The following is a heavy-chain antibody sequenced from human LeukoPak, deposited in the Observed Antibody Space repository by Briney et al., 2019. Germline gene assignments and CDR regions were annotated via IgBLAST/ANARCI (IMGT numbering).Heavy chain of an antibody. J-gene: IGHJ5*02. CDR2: IYYSGST. Sequence: PSETLSLTCTVSGGSISSSSYYWGWIRQPPGKGLEWIGSIYYSGSTYYNPSLKSRVTISVDTSKNQFSLKLSSVAAADTAVYYCASLGLNWFDPWGQGTLVTVSS. CDR3: ASLGLNWFDP. V-gene: IGHV4-39*01. D-gene: IGHD3/OR15-3a*01. CDR1: GGSISSSSYY.